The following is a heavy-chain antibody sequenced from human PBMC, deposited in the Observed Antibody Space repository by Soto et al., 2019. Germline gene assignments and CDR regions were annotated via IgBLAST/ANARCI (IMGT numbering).Heavy chain of an antibody. D-gene: IGHD3-3*01. J-gene: IGHJ6*02. V-gene: IGHV4-38-2*02. CDR2: IYHSGST. CDR3: ARDLPNGFWSVRGHGMDV. Sequence: SETLSLTCAVSGYSISSGYYWGWIRQPPGKGLEWIGSIYHSGSTYYNPSLKSRVTISVDTSKNQFSLKLSSVTAADTAVYYCARDLPNGFWSVRGHGMDVWGQGTTGTVSS. CDR1: GYSISSGYY.